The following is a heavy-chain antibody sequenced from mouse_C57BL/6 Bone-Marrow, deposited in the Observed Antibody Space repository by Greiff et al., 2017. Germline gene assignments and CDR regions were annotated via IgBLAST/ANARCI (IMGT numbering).Heavy chain of an antibody. CDR2: IDPETGGT. J-gene: IGHJ3*01. V-gene: IGHV1-15*01. CDR3: TRFSFDYYPFAY. CDR1: GYTFTDYE. Sequence: QVQLQQSGAELVRPGASVTLSCKASGYTFTDYEMHWVKQTPVHGLEWIGAIDPETGGTAYNQKFKGKAILTADKSSSTAYMELRSLTSEDSAVYSCTRFSFDYYPFAYWGQGTPVTVSA. D-gene: IGHD2-4*01.